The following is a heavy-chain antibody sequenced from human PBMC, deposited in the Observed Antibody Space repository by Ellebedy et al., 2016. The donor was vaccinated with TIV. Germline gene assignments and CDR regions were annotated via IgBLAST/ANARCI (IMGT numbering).Heavy chain of an antibody. Sequence: ASVKVSCXASGYTFTSYYMHWVRQAPGQGLEWMGVINPSGDSTTYAQKFQGRVTMTRDASTSTAYMELSSLRSEDTAVYYCARAGVTIFGRLTCRYMDVWGKGTTVTVSS. V-gene: IGHV1-46*01. CDR1: GYTFTSYY. CDR3: ARAGVTIFGRLTCRYMDV. J-gene: IGHJ6*03. D-gene: IGHD3-3*01. CDR2: INPSGDST.